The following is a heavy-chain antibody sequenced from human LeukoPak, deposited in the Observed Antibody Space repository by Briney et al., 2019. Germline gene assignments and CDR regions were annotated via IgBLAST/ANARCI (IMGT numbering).Heavy chain of an antibody. CDR2: INHSGST. CDR3: TRGAGTTGY. CDR1: GGSFSGYY. D-gene: IGHD1-14*01. Sequence: SETLSLTCAVYGGSFSGYYWSWIRQPPGKGLEWIGEINHSGSTNYNPSLKSRVTISVDTSKNQFSLKLSSVTAADTAVYYCTRGAGTTGYWGQGTLVTVSS. J-gene: IGHJ4*02. V-gene: IGHV4-34*01.